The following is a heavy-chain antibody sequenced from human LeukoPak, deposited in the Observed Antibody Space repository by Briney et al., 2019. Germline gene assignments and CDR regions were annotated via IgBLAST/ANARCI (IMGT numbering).Heavy chain of an antibody. J-gene: IGHJ5*02. CDR2: IYSSGST. Sequence: SETLSLTCTVSGGSISSYYWSWIRQPPGKGLEWIGSIYSSGSTYYNPSLKSRVTISVDTSKNQFSLKLTSVTAADTAVYYWARHYGPWGQGTLVTVSS. V-gene: IGHV4-59*05. CDR3: ARHYGP. CDR1: GGSISSYY. D-gene: IGHD3-16*01.